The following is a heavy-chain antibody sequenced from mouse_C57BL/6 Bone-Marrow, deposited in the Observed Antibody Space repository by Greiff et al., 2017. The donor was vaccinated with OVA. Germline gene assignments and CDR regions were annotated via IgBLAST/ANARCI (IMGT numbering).Heavy chain of an antibody. CDR3: ARQVGYCPAWFAY. Sequence: EVKLVESGGGLVKPGGSLKLSCAASGFTFSDYGMHWVRQAPEKGLEWVAYISSGSSTIYYADTVKGRFTISRDNAKNTLFLQMTSLRSEDTAMYYCARQVGYCPAWFAYWGQGTLVTVSA. CDR1: GFTFSDYG. V-gene: IGHV5-17*01. CDR2: ISSGSSTI. J-gene: IGHJ3*01. D-gene: IGHD2-3*01.